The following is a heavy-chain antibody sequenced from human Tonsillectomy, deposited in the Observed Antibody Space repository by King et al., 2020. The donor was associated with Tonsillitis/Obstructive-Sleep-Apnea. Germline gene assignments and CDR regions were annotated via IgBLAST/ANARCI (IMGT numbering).Heavy chain of an antibody. CDR3: ARLNTDIVVVPTPISFLFDS. CDR2: IHYSGST. D-gene: IGHD2-2*01. Sequence: VQLQESGPGREKPSETLSLTCTVSDGAISSNYWNWIRQAPGKGLEWIGYIHYSGSTNYNPSLKSRVTISVDTSKNRFFLNLSSVTAADTAVYYCARLNTDIVVVPTPISFLFDSWGQGALVTASS. J-gene: IGHJ5*01. CDR1: DGAISSNY. V-gene: IGHV4-59*08.